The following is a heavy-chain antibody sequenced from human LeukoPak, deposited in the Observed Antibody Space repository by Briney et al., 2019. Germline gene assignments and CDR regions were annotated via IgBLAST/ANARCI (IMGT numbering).Heavy chain of an antibody. J-gene: IGHJ3*02. D-gene: IGHD3-10*01. CDR1: GFTFSSYA. V-gene: IGHV3-23*01. CDR3: AKGTPMVRGVIKDAFDI. Sequence: GGSLRLSCAASGFTFSSYAMSWVRQAPGKGLEWVSAISGSGGSTYYADSVKGRFTISRDNSKNTLYLQMNSLRAEDTAVYYCAKGTPMVRGVIKDAFDIWGQGTMVTVSS. CDR2: ISGSGGST.